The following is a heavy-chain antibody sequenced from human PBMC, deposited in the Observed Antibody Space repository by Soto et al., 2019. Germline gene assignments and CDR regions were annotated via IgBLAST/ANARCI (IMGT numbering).Heavy chain of an antibody. Sequence: PGGALRLSSAASGFTFSSYAMHWVRQAPGKGLEWVAVISYDGSNKYYADSVKGRFTISRDNSKNTLYLQMNSLRAEDTAVYYCARDQYSYGYGDYAVDYWGQGTLVTVSS. J-gene: IGHJ4*02. CDR3: ARDQYSYGYGDYAVDY. V-gene: IGHV3-30-3*01. CDR1: GFTFSSYA. D-gene: IGHD4-17*01. CDR2: ISYDGSNK.